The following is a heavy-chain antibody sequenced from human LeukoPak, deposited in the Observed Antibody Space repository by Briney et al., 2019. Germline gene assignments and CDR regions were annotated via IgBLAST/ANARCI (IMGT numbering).Heavy chain of an antibody. Sequence: SQTLSLTFAISGDSVSINSAAWNWVRQSPSRGLEWLGSTYYRYKWYNDYAVSVKSRITVNPDTSKNQFSLQLTSVTPGDTAVYYGARGRGYILSDWGQGNLVTVSS. CDR2: TYYRYKWYN. D-gene: IGHD5-18*01. CDR1: GDSVSINSAA. J-gene: IGHJ4*02. V-gene: IGHV6-1*01. CDR3: ARGRGYILSD.